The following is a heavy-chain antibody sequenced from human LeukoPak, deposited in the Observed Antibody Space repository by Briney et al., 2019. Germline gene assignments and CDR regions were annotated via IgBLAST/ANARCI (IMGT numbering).Heavy chain of an antibody. D-gene: IGHD6-13*01. CDR2: MNPNSGNT. CDR1: RYTFTSYD. J-gene: IGHJ5*02. V-gene: IGHV1-8*01. CDR3: ARVNVPQRRRIAAAVWFDP. Sequence: ASVKVSCKASRYTFTSYDINWVRQATGQGLEWMGWMNPNSGNTGYAQKFQGRVTMTRNTSISTAYMELSSLRSEDTAVYYCARVNVPQRRRIAAAVWFDPWGQGTLVTVSS.